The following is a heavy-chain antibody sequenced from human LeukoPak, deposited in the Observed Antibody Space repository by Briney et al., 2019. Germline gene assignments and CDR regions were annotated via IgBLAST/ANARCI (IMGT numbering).Heavy chain of an antibody. D-gene: IGHD5-24*01. CDR2: IRSGGDNI. Sequence: GGSLRLSCAASGLTFSNYWMDWVRQAPGKGLEWVAHIRSGGDNIHYVDSVRGRFTISRDNAKKSLYLQMNSLRAEDTAVYYCVRDVQFAFDIWGQGTMVTVSS. CDR1: GLTFSNYW. J-gene: IGHJ3*02. V-gene: IGHV3-48*01. CDR3: VRDVQFAFDI.